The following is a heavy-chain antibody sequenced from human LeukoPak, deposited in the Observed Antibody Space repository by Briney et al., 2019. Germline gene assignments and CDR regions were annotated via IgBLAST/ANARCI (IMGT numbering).Heavy chain of an antibody. CDR2: INQSGST. CDR3: ARDLRGYGYGDY. V-gene: IGHV4-34*01. Sequence: SETLSLTCAVYGGSFSGYYLSWIRQPPGKGLEWIGEINQSGSTYYNPSLKSRITISVDTSKSQFSLRLSSVTAADTAVYYCARDLRGYGYGDYWGPGTLVTVSS. J-gene: IGHJ4*02. D-gene: IGHD5-18*01. CDR1: GGSFSGYY.